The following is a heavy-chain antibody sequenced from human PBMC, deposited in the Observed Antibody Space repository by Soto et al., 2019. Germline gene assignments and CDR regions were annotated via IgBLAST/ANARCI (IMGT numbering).Heavy chain of an antibody. CDR2: FDPEDGET. J-gene: IGHJ4*02. CDR1: GYTLTELS. V-gene: IGHV1-24*01. CDR3: ATSHQYCSGGSCYPPGYDY. D-gene: IGHD2-15*01. Sequence: ASVKVSCKVSGYTLTELSMHWVRQAPGKGLEWMGGFDPEDGETIYAQKFQGRVTMTEDTSTDTAYMELSSLRSEDTAVYYCATSHQYCSGGSCYPPGYDYWGQGTLVTVSS.